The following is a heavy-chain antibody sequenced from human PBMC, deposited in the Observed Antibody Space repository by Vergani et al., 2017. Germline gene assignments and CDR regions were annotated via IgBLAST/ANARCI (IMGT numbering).Heavy chain of an antibody. CDR1: GGSISSSSYY. Sequence: QLQLQESGPGLVKPSETLSLTCTVSGGSISSSSYYWGWIRQPPGKGLEWIGCIYYSGSTYYNPSLKSRVTISVDTSKNQFSLKLSSVTAADTAVYYCAGSSTTWRYAFDIWGQGTMVTVSS. CDR2: IYYSGST. CDR3: AGSSTTWRYAFDI. D-gene: IGHD2-2*01. J-gene: IGHJ3*02. V-gene: IGHV4-39*07.